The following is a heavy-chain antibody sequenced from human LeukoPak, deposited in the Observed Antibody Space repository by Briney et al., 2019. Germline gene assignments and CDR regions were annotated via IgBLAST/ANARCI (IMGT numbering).Heavy chain of an antibody. Sequence: PGRSLRLSCAASGFTFSSYAMHWVRQAPGKGLEWVAVISYDGSNKYYADSVKGRFTISRDNSKNTLYLQMNSLRAEDTAVYYCARDRVVPAADFNFDYWGQGTLVTVSS. J-gene: IGHJ4*02. D-gene: IGHD2-2*01. CDR3: ARDRVVPAADFNFDY. CDR1: GFTFSSYA. V-gene: IGHV3-30-3*01. CDR2: ISYDGSNK.